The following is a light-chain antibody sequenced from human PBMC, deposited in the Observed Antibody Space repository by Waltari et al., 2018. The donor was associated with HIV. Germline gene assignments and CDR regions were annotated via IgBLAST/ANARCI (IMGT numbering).Light chain of an antibody. V-gene: IGLV2-11*01. Sequence: QSALTQPRSVSGSPGQSVTIPCTGTNSAVGGYNYVSWYQHHPGKAPKFMIYDVTKRPSGVPDRCSGSKSGNTASLTISGLQAEDEADYYCCSYAGRYTYVFGTGTKVTVL. CDR2: DVT. J-gene: IGLJ1*01. CDR3: CSYAGRYTYV. CDR1: NSAVGGYNY.